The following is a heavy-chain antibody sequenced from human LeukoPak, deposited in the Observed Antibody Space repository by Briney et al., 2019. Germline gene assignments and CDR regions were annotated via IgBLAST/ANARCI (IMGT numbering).Heavy chain of an antibody. V-gene: IGHV1-2*02. J-gene: IGHJ4*02. CDR3: ARANALYCSSTSCLFDY. D-gene: IGHD2-2*01. CDR2: INPNSGGT. CDR1: GYTFTGYY. Sequence: ASVKVSCKASGYTFTGYYMHWVRQAPGQGLEWMAWINPNSGGTYYAQNFHDRITMTRDTSISTAYLELSRLRSDDTAIYYCARANALYCSSTSCLFDYWGQGTLVTVSS.